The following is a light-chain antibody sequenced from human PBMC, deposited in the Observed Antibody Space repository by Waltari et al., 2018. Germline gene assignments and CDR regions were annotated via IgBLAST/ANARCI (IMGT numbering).Light chain of an antibody. V-gene: IGLV1-44*01. CDR3: ATWDDTLSGPV. CDR2: AND. CDR1: VSRCRHTP. Sequence: QAVLNQPPSVSAPPGQRVSISCSGGVSRCRHTPVNWYQHFPGEAPKLLIFANDQRPSGVPDRFSGSKSGASASLVISGLQSDDEGEYFCATWDDTLSGPVFGGGTKVTVL. J-gene: IGLJ3*02.